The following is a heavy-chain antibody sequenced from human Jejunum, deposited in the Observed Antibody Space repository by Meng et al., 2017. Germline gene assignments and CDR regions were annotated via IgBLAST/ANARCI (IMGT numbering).Heavy chain of an antibody. V-gene: IGHV3-53*05. J-gene: IGHJ4*02. Sequence: GESLKISCAASGFTVSSYYMSWVRQAPGKGLEWVALINSGDTTYYAASVRGRFTISRDDSKNTFHLQMNSLRPEDTAVYFCARGDGYIFNYWGQGTLVTVSS. CDR3: ARGDGYIFNY. D-gene: IGHD5-24*01. CDR2: INSGDTT. CDR1: GFTVSSYY.